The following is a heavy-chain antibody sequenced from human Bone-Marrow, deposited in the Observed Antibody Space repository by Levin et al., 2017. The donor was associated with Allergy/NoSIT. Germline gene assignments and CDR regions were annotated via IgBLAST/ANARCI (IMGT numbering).Heavy chain of an antibody. CDR2: ISARRTTM. CDR3: AKDEVSFGDAFDI. J-gene: IGHJ3*02. D-gene: IGHD3-16*01. V-gene: IGHV3-48*01. Sequence: GGSLRLSCAASGFSFSTYGMIWVRQAPGKGLEWVSYISARRTTMYYADSVKGRFTISRDDAKNTLYLQMSSLRAEDTAVYYCAKDEVSFGDAFDIWGQGTRVTVSS. CDR1: GFSFSTYG.